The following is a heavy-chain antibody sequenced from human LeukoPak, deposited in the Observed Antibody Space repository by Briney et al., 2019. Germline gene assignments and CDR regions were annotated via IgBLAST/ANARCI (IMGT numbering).Heavy chain of an antibody. CDR2: ISSSGSTI. CDR3: ARDHRWGFDY. V-gene: IGHV3-48*03. CDR1: GFTFSSYE. D-gene: IGHD7-27*01. J-gene: IGHJ4*02. Sequence: GGSLRLSCAASGFTFSSYEMNWVRQAPGKGLEWVSYISSSGSTIYYADSVKGRFTISTDNAENSLYLQMNRLRTEDTAVYYCARDHRWGFDYWGRGTLVTVSS.